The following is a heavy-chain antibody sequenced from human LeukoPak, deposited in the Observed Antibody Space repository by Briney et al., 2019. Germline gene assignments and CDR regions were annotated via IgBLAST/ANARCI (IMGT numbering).Heavy chain of an antibody. D-gene: IGHD2-15*01. J-gene: IGHJ5*02. V-gene: IGHV3-74*01. CDR3: ARDPRNVGLAP. CDR2: NNGDGSTT. Sequence: PGGSLRLSCVASGFSLSGYWMYWVRRAPGKGLMYISRNNGDGSTTNYADVVKGRFTMPRDNVKNTLYLQMNSLRVEDTAVYYCARDPRNVGLAPWGQGTLVTVSS. CDR1: GFSLSGYW.